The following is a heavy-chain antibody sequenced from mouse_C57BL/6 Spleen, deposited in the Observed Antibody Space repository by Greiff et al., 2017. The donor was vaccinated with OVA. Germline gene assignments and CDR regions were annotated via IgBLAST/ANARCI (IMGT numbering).Heavy chain of an antibody. D-gene: IGHD1-1*01. J-gene: IGHJ2*01. Sequence: VKLVESGPGLVAPSQSLSITCTVSGFSLPTFGVPWVRQPPGKGLDCLVVIWRDGSTTYNSALNSRLSISKDNSKSQVFLKMNSLQTDDTAMYYCARTPLGFTTVVATNYFDYWGQGTTLTVSS. CDR1: GFSLPTFG. V-gene: IGHV2-6*03. CDR2: IWRDGST. CDR3: ARTPLGFTTVVATNYFDY.